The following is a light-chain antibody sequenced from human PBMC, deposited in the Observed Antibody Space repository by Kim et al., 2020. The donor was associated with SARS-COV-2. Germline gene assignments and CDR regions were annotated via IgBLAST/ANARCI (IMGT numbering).Light chain of an antibody. J-gene: IGKJ1*01. CDR2: WAT. CDR1: QSVLYSSHNKNF. CDR3: QQYYSLPPG. Sequence: DIVMTQSPDSLAVSLGERATINCKSSQSVLYSSHNKNFVAWYQQKPGQPPKLLIYWATTRQSGVPDRFSGSESGTDFTLTITSLQAEDVAVYYCQQYYSLPPGFGQETKVDIK. V-gene: IGKV4-1*01.